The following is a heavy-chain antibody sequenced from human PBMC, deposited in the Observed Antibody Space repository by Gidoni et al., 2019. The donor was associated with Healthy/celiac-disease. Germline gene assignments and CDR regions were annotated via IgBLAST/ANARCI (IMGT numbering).Heavy chain of an antibody. CDR3: ARGPDYGDNAFDI. V-gene: IGHV4-34*01. J-gene: IGHJ3*02. Sequence: QVQLQQWGAGLLKPSETLSLTCAVYGGSFSGYYWSWIRQPPGKGLEWIGEINHRGSTNYTPSLKSRVTISVDTSKNQFSLKLSSVTAADTAVYYCARGPDYGDNAFDIWGQGTMVTVSS. D-gene: IGHD4-17*01. CDR2: INHRGST. CDR1: GGSFSGYY.